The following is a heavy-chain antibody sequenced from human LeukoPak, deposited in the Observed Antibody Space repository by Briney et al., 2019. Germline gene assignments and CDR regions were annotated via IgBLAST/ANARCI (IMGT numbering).Heavy chain of an antibody. CDR2: ISSSGSTI. D-gene: IGHD6-13*01. CDR1: GFTFSSYA. CDR3: ATDSSSWYRNGDY. Sequence: HPGGSLRLSCAASGFTFSSYAMSWVRQAPGKGLEWVSYISSSGSTIYYADSVKGRFTISRDNAKNSLYLQMNSLRAEDTAVYYCATDSSSWYRNGDYWGQGTLVTVSS. J-gene: IGHJ4*02. V-gene: IGHV3-48*04.